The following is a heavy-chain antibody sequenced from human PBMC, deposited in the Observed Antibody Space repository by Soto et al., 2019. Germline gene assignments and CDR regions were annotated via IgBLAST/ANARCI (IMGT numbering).Heavy chain of an antibody. V-gene: IGHV1-3*01. CDR2: INAGNGNT. CDR3: ARDQYCTNGVCSYHFDY. CDR1: GYTFTSYA. Sequence: GASVKVSCKASGYTFTSYAMHWVCQAPGQRLEWMGWINAGNGNTKYSQKFQGRVTITRDTSASTAYMELSSLRSEDTAVYYCARDQYCTNGVCSYHFDYWGQGTLVTVSS. J-gene: IGHJ4*02. D-gene: IGHD2-8*01.